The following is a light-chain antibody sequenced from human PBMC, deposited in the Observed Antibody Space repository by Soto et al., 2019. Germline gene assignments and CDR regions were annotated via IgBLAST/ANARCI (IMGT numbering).Light chain of an antibody. CDR1: QSVSSN. CDR2: GAS. CDR3: QQYNNWPWT. Sequence: ETLMRQSPATLSVSPGERATLSCRASQSVSSNLAWYQQKPGQAPRLLIYGASTRATGVPARFSGSGSGTEFTLTISSLQSEDFAVYYCQQYNNWPWTFGQGTKVDI. V-gene: IGKV3-15*01. J-gene: IGKJ1*01.